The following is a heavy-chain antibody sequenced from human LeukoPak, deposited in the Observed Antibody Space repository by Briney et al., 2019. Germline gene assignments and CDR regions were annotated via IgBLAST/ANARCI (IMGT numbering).Heavy chain of an antibody. J-gene: IGHJ6*02. CDR1: GFTFSSFT. CDR2: MSGGGGST. D-gene: IGHD4-17*01. Sequence: GGSLRLSCAASGFTFSSFTMSWVRQAPGKGLEWVSSMSGGGGSTYYADSVKGRFTISRDDSKNTLYLQMNSLRAEDTAVYYCARVRYGELDVWGQGTTVTVSS. CDR3: ARVRYGELDV. V-gene: IGHV3-23*01.